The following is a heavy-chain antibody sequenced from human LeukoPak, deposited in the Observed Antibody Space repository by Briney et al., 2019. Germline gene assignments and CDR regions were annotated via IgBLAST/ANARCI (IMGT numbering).Heavy chain of an antibody. J-gene: IGHJ4*02. Sequence: GGSLRLSCTASGFTFSSYWMHWVRQAPGKGPVWVSRINSDGSSTSYADSVKGRFTISRDDAKNTLYLQMNSLRAEDTAVYYCARPLRPYYYDSSGYYYSFEPPGYWGQGTLVTVSS. CDR3: ARPLRPYYYDSSGYYYSFEPPGY. CDR2: INSDGSST. V-gene: IGHV3-74*01. D-gene: IGHD3-22*01. CDR1: GFTFSSYW.